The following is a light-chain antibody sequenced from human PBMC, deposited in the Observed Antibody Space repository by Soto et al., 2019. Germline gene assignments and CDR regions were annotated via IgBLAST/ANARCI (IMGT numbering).Light chain of an antibody. CDR3: QQCGSSPLT. Sequence: EIVLPQSPGTLSLSPGERATLSCRASQTVSSDYLAWYQQKPGQAPRLLIYGASSRATGIPDRFSGSGSGTDFTLAISRLEPEDFAVYYCQQCGSSPLTFGGGTKVEIK. J-gene: IGKJ4*01. CDR1: QTVSSDY. V-gene: IGKV3-20*01. CDR2: GAS.